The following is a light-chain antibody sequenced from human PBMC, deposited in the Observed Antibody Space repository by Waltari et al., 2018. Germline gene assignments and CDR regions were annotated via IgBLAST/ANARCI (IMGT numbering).Light chain of an antibody. Sequence: DIQMTQSPSSLSASIGDRVIITCRASQSITTYLSWFQQKPGKAPKLLIYAASSLQSGVSSRFSGSGSGTDFTLTISSLQPEDFAVYYCQQYNNWPPWTFGPGTKVEIK. CDR2: AAS. J-gene: IGKJ1*01. CDR3: QQYNNWPPWT. CDR1: QSITTY. V-gene: IGKV1-39*01.